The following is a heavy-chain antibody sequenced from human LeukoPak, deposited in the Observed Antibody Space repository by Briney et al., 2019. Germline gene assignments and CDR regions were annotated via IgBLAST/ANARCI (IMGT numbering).Heavy chain of an antibody. Sequence: SETLPLTCTVSGGSISSYYWSWIRQPPGKGLEWIGYIYYSGSTNYNPSLKSRVTISVDTSKNQFSLKLSSVTAADTAVYYCARDRGKYYYDSSGSNAFDIWGQGTMVTVSS. J-gene: IGHJ3*02. D-gene: IGHD3-22*01. CDR2: IYYSGST. CDR1: GGSISSYY. CDR3: ARDRGKYYYDSSGSNAFDI. V-gene: IGHV4-59*01.